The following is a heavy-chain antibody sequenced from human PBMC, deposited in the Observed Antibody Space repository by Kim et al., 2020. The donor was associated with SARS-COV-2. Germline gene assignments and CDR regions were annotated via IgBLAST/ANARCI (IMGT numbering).Heavy chain of an antibody. V-gene: IGHV3-23*05. J-gene: IGHJ4*02. Sequence: THAAESVKGRITISRDKSKNMLYQQRNSLRAEDTAVYYCGDYHGAGSHFSYWGQGALVTVSS. D-gene: IGHD3-10*01. CDR3: GDYHGAGSHFSY. CDR2: T.